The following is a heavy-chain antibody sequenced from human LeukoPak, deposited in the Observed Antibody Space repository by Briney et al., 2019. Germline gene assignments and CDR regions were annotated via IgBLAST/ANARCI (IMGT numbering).Heavy chain of an antibody. V-gene: IGHV1-69*04. CDR1: GGTFSSYA. J-gene: IGHJ3*02. D-gene: IGHD6-13*01. CDR2: IIPILGIA. Sequence: SVKVSCKASGGTFSSYAISWVRQAPGQGLEWMGRIIPILGIANYAQKFQGRVTITADKSTSTAYMELSSLRSEDTAVYYCVLSIAAPGTQAFDIWGQGTMVTVSS. CDR3: VLSIAAPGTQAFDI.